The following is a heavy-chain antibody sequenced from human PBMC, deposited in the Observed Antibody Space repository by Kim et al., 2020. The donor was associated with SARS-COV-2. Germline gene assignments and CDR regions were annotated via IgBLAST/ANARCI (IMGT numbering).Heavy chain of an antibody. Sequence: SETLSLTCTVSGGSISSGDYYWSWIRQPPGKGLEWIGYIYYSGNIYYNPSLKSRVTISLDTSKNQFSLKLSSVTAADTAVYYCARRRSGSGEFEPWGQG. D-gene: IGHD3-10*01. CDR3: ARRRSGSGEFEP. CDR1: GGSISSGDYY. V-gene: IGHV4-30-4*01. CDR2: IYYSGNI. J-gene: IGHJ5*02.